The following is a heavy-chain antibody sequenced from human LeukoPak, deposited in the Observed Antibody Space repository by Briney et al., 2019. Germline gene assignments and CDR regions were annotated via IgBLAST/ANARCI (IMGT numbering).Heavy chain of an antibody. CDR3: AKDKGPPTPAERDY. D-gene: IGHD1-1*01. CDR1: GFTFSSYA. CDR2: ISGSGGST. V-gene: IGHV3-23*01. Sequence: LSGGSLRLSWAAAGFTFSSYAMSWVRQAPGDGLGWVSAISGSGGSTYYADSMKGRFTISRDNSKNTLYLQMNSLRAEDTAVYYCAKDKGPPTPAERDYWGQGTLVTVSS. J-gene: IGHJ4*02.